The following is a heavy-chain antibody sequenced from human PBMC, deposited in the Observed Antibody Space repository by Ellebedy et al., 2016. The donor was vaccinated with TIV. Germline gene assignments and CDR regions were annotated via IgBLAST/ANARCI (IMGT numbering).Heavy chain of an antibody. D-gene: IGHD5-18*01. V-gene: IGHV3-43*01. J-gene: IGHJ3*02. CDR1: GFTFDDYT. CDR3: AKDMGVQLWISDALDI. CDR2: ISWDGGST. Sequence: PGGSLRLSCAASGFTFDDYTMHWVRQGPGKGLEWVSLISWDGGSTYYADSVKGRFTISRDNSKTSLYVQMNSLRTEDTALYYCAKDMGVQLWISDALDIWGQGTMVTVSS.